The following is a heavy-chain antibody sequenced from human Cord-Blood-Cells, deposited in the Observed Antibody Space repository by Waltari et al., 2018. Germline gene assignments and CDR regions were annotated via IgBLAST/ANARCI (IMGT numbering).Heavy chain of an antibody. CDR1: GGSISSSSYY. V-gene: IGHV4-39*01. CDR2: IYYSGST. CDR3: ARRVRDGHYNWFDP. J-gene: IGHJ5*02. Sequence: QLQLQESGPGLVKPSETLSLTCTVSGGSISSSSYYWGWLRQPPGKGLEWMGRIYYSGSTYYNPSLKSRVTISVDTSKNQFSLKLSSVTAADTAVYYCARRVRDGHYNWFDPWGQGTLVTVSS.